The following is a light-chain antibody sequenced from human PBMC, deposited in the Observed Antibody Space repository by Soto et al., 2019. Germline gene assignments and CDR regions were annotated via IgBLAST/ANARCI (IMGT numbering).Light chain of an antibody. CDR1: SSDVGGYNY. V-gene: IGLV2-8*01. J-gene: IGLJ2*01. CDR2: EVN. CDR3: NSYADNKNVV. Sequence: QSALTQPPSASGSPGQSVTISCTGTSSDVGGYNYVSWYQQHPGKAPKLMIYEVNKRPSGVPDRFSGSKSGNTASLTVSGLQAADEADYYCNSYADNKNVVFGGGTKVTVL.